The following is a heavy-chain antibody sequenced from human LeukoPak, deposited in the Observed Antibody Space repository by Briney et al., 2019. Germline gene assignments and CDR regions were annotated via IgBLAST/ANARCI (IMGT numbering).Heavy chain of an antibody. D-gene: IGHD3-10*02. CDR1: GGSISSRSYY. CDR2: IFYSGST. J-gene: IGHJ5*02. Sequence: SETLSLTCTVSGGSISSRSYYWGWLRQPPGKGLEWIASIFYSGSTYHNPSLKSRVTISVDTSKSQFSLKLSSVAAADTAVYFCARHPLKAYVSDWFDPWGQGTLVTVSS. V-gene: IGHV4-39*01. CDR3: ARHPLKAYVSDWFDP.